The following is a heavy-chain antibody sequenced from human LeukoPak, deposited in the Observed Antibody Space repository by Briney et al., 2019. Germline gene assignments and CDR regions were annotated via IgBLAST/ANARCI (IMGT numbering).Heavy chain of an antibody. CDR2: TYYRFKWYN. V-gene: IGHV6-1*01. Sequence: SQTLSLTCAISGNSVSSNNDAWNWIRQSPSRGLEWLGRTYYRFKWYNDYAASVKSRITIKPDTSKNQFSLQLNSVTAEDSAVYYCARSAGGTVDYWGQGTLVTVSS. D-gene: IGHD6-13*01. J-gene: IGHJ4*02. CDR1: GNSVSSNNDA. CDR3: ARSAGGTVDY.